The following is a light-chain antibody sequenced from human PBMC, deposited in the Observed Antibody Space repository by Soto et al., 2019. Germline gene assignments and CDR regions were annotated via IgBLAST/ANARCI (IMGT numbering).Light chain of an antibody. J-gene: IGKJ1*01. CDR1: QTISSW. CDR3: QQYNSYSRT. Sequence: DSHMTQSPSTLSGSVVDIVTITCRASQTISSWLAWYQQKPGKAPKLLIYKASTLKSGVPSRFSGSGSGTEFTLTISSLQPDDFATYYCQQYNSYSRTFGQGTKVDIK. CDR2: KAS. V-gene: IGKV1-5*03.